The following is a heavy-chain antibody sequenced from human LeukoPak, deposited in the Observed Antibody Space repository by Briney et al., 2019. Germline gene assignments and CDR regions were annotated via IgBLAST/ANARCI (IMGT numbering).Heavy chain of an antibody. CDR2: ISAHNGNT. V-gene: IGHV1-18*01. D-gene: IGHD2-15*01. CDR1: GYTFTSYS. Sequence: APLKVSCKGSGYTFTSYSISCVRHGPGQALEWVVWISAHNGNTNYAQKLQSRATLTTETSNSTDYMELRSLRSEDTAVYYWARDTDIVVVVAATRTEWFDPWGQGTMVTVSS. CDR3: ARDTDIVVVVAATRTEWFDP. J-gene: IGHJ5*02.